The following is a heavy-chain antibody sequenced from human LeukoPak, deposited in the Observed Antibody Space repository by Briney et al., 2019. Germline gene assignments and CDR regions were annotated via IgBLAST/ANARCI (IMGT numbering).Heavy chain of an antibody. J-gene: IGHJ3*02. V-gene: IGHV4-61*01. CDR1: GGSVSSGSYY. CDR3: ASPSGGRYRDDALDI. CDR2: ISYTGTT. D-gene: IGHD3-10*01. Sequence: SETLSLTCNVSGGSVSSGSYYWSWIRQPPGKRLEWIGYISYTGTTNYNPSLRSRVTISVDMSKNQIFLKLNSVTAADTAVYHCASPSGGRYRDDALDIWGQGTMVTVSS.